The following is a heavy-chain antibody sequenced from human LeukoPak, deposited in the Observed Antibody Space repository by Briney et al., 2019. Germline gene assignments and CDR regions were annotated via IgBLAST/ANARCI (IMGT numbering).Heavy chain of an antibody. D-gene: IGHD3-3*01. CDR1: GGSFSGYY. V-gene: IGHV4-34*01. Sequence: SETLSLTCAVYGGSFSGYYWSWIRQPPGKGLEWIGEINHSGSTNYNPSLKSRVTISVDTSKKQFSLKLSSVTAADTAVYYCARGRTYDFWSGYPSHFDYWGQGTLVTVSS. CDR3: ARGRTYDFWSGYPSHFDY. J-gene: IGHJ4*02. CDR2: INHSGST.